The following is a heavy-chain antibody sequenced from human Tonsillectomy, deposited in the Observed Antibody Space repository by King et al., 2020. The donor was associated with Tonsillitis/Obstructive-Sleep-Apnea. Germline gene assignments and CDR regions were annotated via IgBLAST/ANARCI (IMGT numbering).Heavy chain of an antibody. CDR2: TYYSGST. CDR1: GGAISSSGHY. V-gene: IGHV4-39*01. D-gene: IGHD6-13*01. J-gene: IGHJ6*03. Sequence: QLQESGPGLVKPSETLSLTCTVSGGAISSSGHYWGWIRQPPGKGLEWIGSTYYSGSTSYNPSLKSRVTISVDTSKNQFSLKVRSVTASDTAVYYCARLLYSSSWSHGYYYMDVWGKGTTVTVSS. CDR3: ARLLYSSSWSHGYYYMDV.